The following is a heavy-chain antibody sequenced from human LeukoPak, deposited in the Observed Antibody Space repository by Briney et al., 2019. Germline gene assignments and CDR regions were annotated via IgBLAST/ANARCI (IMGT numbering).Heavy chain of an antibody. CDR1: GFTVRSYA. J-gene: IGHJ4*02. V-gene: IGHV3-66*01. Sequence: GGSLRLSCAASGFTVRSYAMSWVRQAPGKGLEWVSVIYSGGSTYYADSVKGRFTISRDNSKNTLYLQMNSLRAEDSALYYCAKGQMATILGFDSWGQGALVTVSS. CDR2: IYSGGST. CDR3: AKGQMATILGFDS. D-gene: IGHD5-24*01.